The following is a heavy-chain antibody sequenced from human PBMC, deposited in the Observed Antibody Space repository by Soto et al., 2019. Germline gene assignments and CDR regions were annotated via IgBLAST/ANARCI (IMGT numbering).Heavy chain of an antibody. CDR1: GFTFSSYA. CDR3: ARGLGDIVVVPAAIGY. CDR2: ISGSGGST. Sequence: GGSLRLSCAASGFTFSSYAMSWVRQAPGKGLEWVSAISGSGGSTYYADSVKGRFTISRDNSKNTLYLQMNSLRAEDTAVYYCARGLGDIVVVPAAIGYWGQGTLVTVSS. V-gene: IGHV3-23*01. D-gene: IGHD2-2*01. J-gene: IGHJ4*02.